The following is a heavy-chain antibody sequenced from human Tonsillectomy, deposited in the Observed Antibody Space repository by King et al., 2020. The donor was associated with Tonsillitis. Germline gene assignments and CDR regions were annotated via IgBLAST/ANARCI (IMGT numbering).Heavy chain of an antibody. CDR3: AKGGSSIWYRGLFDY. CDR2: ISETGATT. J-gene: IGHJ4*02. D-gene: IGHD6-13*01. Sequence: QLVQSGGGFMQPGGSLRLSCAASGFSFNNYAMNWVRQAPGKGLEWVSSISETGATTYYAGSVKGRFTISRDNSRSTLYLQLNTLRVEDTALYYCAKGGSSIWYRGLFDYWGQGSLVTVSS. CDR1: GFSFNNYA. V-gene: IGHV3-23*04.